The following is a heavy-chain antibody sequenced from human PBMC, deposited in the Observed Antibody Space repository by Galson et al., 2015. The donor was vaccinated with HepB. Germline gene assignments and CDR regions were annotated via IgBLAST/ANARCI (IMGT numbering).Heavy chain of an antibody. J-gene: IGHJ4*02. V-gene: IGHV3-33*01. D-gene: IGHD4-17*01. CDR2: IWFDGSKD. CDR3: ARYYGDYRAFDY. CDR1: GPAFSSHG. Sequence: SLRLSCAASGPAFSSHGMHWVRQAPGKGLDWVALIWFDGSKDYYADSVKGRFTISRDNSNNMLYLQMNNLRVEDTAVYYCARYYGDYRAFDYWGQGTLVSVSS.